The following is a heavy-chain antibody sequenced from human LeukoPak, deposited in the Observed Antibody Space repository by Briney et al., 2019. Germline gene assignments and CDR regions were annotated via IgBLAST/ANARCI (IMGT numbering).Heavy chain of an antibody. CDR2: ISSSSSYI. J-gene: IGHJ4*02. V-gene: IGHV3-21*04. CDR3: AKDIWQYYYGSHRGFDY. Sequence: GGSLRLSCAASGFTFSSYSMNWVRQAPGKGLEWVSSISSSSSYIYYADSVKGRFTISRDNAKNSLYLQMNSLRAEDTALYYCAKDIWQYYYGSHRGFDYWGQGTLVTVSS. D-gene: IGHD3-10*01. CDR1: GFTFSSYS.